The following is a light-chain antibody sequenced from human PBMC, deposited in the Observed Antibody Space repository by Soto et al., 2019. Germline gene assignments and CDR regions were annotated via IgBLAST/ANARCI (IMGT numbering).Light chain of an antibody. CDR1: QSVSNNY. Sequence: EIVLTQSPGTLSLSPGERATLSCKASQSVSNNYLAWYQQKPGQAPRLLIYGASSRATGISDRFSGSGSGTDFTLTISRLEPEDFAVYYCQQYGSSPITFGQGTRLEIK. V-gene: IGKV3-20*01. J-gene: IGKJ5*01. CDR2: GAS. CDR3: QQYGSSPIT.